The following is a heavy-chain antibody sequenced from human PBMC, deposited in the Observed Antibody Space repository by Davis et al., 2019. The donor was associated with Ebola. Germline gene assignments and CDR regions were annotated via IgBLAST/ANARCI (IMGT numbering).Heavy chain of an antibody. CDR3: AKVRVVAATPLLDY. D-gene: IGHD2-15*01. V-gene: IGHV1-18*04. Sequence: ASVKVSCKTSGYTFATYGITWVRQAPAQGLEWMGWISVYNDNRNYAQKFQDRVTMTTDTSTSTAYMELRSLRAEDTAVYYCAKVRVVAATPLLDYWGQGTLVTVSS. CDR2: ISVYNDNR. CDR1: GYTFATYG. J-gene: IGHJ4*02.